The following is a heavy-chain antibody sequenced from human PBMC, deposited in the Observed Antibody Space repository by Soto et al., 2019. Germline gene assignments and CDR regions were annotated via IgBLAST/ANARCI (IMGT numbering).Heavy chain of an antibody. J-gene: IGHJ4*02. CDR1: GDIFTNYA. Sequence: GASVKVSCKASGDIFTNYAFHWVRQAPGQGLEWMGRINAANGNTEYSQKFQGRVTITRDTSASAAYMEVSSLRYEGTAVYYCARRSRDGDGTFDLWGQGTLVTVSS. CDR2: INAANGNT. CDR3: ARRSRDGDGTFDL. D-gene: IGHD1-26*01. V-gene: IGHV1-3*01.